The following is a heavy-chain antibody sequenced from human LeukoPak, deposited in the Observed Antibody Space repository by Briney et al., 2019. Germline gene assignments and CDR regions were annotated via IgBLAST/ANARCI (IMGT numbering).Heavy chain of an antibody. CDR3: ATYRQVLLPFES. Sequence: PGGSLRLSCAASGFTFSTFAMIWVCQPPGKGLEWVSSIFPSGGEIHYADSVRGRFTISRDNSKSTLSLQMNSLRAEDTAIYYCATYRQVLLPFESWGQGTLVTVSS. D-gene: IGHD2-8*02. CDR2: IFPSGGEI. CDR1: GFTFSTFA. J-gene: IGHJ4*02. V-gene: IGHV3-23*01.